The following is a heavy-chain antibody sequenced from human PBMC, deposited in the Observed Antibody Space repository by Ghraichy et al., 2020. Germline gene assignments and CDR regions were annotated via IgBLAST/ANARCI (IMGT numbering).Heavy chain of an antibody. CDR3: ARDGDDGYDSHYYYGMDV. CDR1: GGSISSGSYY. D-gene: IGHD5-12*01. CDR2: IYTSGST. V-gene: IGHV4-61*02. J-gene: IGHJ6*02. Sequence: SETLSLTCTVSGGSISSGSYYWSWIRQPAGKGLEWIGRIYTSGSTNYNPSLKSRVTISVDTSKNQFSLKLSSVTAADTAVYYCARDGDDGYDSHYYYGMDVWGQGTTVTVSS.